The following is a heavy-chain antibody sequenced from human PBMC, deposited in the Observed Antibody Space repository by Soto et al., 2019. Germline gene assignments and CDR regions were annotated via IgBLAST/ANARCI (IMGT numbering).Heavy chain of an antibody. D-gene: IGHD5-12*01. CDR2: ISHDGHA. Sequence: SETLSLTCSVLGDSISDTRYYWGWIRQSPEKGLEWIGSISHDGHAYYNPSLKSRVTLFADTSRYQFSLKMKTVTVADTALYFCPRPGAGGSLGGNWFQPLRQGALVASST. CDR3: PRPGAGGSLGGNWFQP. V-gene: IGHV4-39*01. J-gene: IGHJ5*02. CDR1: GDSISDTRYY.